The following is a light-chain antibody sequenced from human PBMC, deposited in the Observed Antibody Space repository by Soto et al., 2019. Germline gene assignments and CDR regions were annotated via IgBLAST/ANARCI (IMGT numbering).Light chain of an antibody. CDR2: GAS. Sequence: IVMTQSPATLSMSPGERATLSCRASQSLNRDLAWYQQKPGQSPRLLIFGASIRATGIPARFSGSGSGTDFTLTISSLEPEDFAVYYCQQRSNWPPWTFGQGTKVDI. J-gene: IGKJ1*01. V-gene: IGKV3-11*01. CDR3: QQRSNWPPWT. CDR1: QSLNRD.